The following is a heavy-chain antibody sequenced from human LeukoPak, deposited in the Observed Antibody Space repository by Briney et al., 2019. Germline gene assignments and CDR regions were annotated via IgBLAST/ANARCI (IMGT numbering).Heavy chain of an antibody. CDR3: ASVSSGWSALDY. CDR1: GYSISSGYY. J-gene: IGHJ4*02. V-gene: IGHV4-38-2*02. CDR2: IYHSGST. D-gene: IGHD6-19*01. Sequence: PSETLSLTCTVSGYSISSGYYWGWIRQPPGKGLEWIGSIYHSGSTYYNPSLKSRVTISVDTSKNQFSLKLSSVTAADTAVYYCASVSSGWSALDYWGQGTLVTVSS.